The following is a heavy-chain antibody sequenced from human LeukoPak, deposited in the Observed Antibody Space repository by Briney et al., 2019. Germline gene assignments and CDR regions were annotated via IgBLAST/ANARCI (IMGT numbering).Heavy chain of an antibody. J-gene: IGHJ4*02. CDR1: GGSITSTFW. CDR2: IYYSGST. CDR3: ARLAAGNYFDY. D-gene: IGHD6-13*01. V-gene: IGHV4-4*02. Sequence: PSETLSLTCAVSGGSITSTFWWTWVRQPPGKGLEWIGDIYYSGSTYYNPSLKSRVTISVDTSKNQFSLKLSSVTAADTAVYYCARLAAGNYFDYWGQGTLVTVSS.